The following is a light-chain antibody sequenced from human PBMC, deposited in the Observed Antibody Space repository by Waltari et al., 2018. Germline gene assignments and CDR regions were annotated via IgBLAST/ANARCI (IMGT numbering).Light chain of an antibody. CDR2: DAS. Sequence: DIVLTQSPGTLSLSPGERATLSCRASQRGRRALAWYQQKPGQAPRLLIYDASNRATGIPDRFSGSASGTDFSLTISRLEPEDFAVYYCQHYLRLPVAFGQGTKVEIK. V-gene: IGKV3-20*01. CDR3: QHYLRLPVA. CDR1: QRGRRA. J-gene: IGKJ1*01.